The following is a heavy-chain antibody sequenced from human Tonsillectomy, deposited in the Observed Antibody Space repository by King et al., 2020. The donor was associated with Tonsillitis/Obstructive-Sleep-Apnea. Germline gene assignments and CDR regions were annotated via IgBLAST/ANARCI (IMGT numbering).Heavy chain of an antibody. D-gene: IGHD2-2*01. CDR1: GCTISNYN. V-gene: IGHV3-21*01. CDR3: ARDRGYSTSTTCNYYYMDV. J-gene: IGHJ6*03. CDR2: ISSSSSFL. Sequence: AQLVESGGGLVKPGGSLRLSCAASGCTISNYNMIWVRQAPGKGLEWVSSISSSSSFLYYADSVKGRFTISRDTAKNSLYLQMNSLRAEDTAVYYCARDRGYSTSTTCNYYYMDVWGKGTTVTVSS.